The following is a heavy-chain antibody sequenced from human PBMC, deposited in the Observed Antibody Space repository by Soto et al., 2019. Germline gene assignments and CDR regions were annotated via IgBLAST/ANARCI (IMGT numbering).Heavy chain of an antibody. CDR2: IGSSGSTI. J-gene: IGHJ4*02. D-gene: IGHD2-15*01. CDR3: VRVRGYCSGGSCYKYFDY. Sequence: PGESLKISCAASGFSFSDYYMTWIRQAPGKGLERVSYIGSSGSTIYYADSVKGRFTISRDNARNSLFLQMNSLRAEDTAVFYCVRVRGYCSGGSCYKYFDYWGQGTLVTVSS. V-gene: IGHV3-11*01. CDR1: GFSFSDYY.